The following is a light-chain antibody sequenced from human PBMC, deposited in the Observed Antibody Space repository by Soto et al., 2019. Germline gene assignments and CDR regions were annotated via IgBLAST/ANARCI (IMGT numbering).Light chain of an antibody. Sequence: AIQLTQSPSSLSASVGDRVIITCRASQAIKSSLAWFQQKPGKPPKLLISDASTLESGVPSRFSGSGSGTDFTLTISCLQSEDFATYYCQQYNYSPTFGPGTKVDLK. J-gene: IGKJ3*01. CDR1: QAIKSS. V-gene: IGKV1D-13*01. CDR3: QQYNYSPT. CDR2: DAS.